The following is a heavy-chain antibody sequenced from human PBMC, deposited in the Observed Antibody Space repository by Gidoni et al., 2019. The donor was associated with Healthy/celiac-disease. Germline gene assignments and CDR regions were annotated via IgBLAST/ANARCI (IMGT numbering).Heavy chain of an antibody. CDR3: ARGRVALGYCTGGVCYRGWFDP. D-gene: IGHD2-8*02. V-gene: IGHV4-34*01. CDR1: GGSFSGYY. CDR2: IQHSGST. J-gene: IGHJ5*02. Sequence: QVQLPPWGAGLFKPSGTLSLPCAVYGGSFSGYYWSWIRQPPGKGLGWIGGIQHSGSTNYNPTLKSRVTISVDTSKNQFSLKLSSVTAADTAVYYCARGRVALGYCTGGVCYRGWFDPWGQGTLVTVSS.